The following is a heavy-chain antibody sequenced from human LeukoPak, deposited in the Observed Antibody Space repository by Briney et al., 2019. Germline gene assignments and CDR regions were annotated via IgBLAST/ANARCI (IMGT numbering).Heavy chain of an antibody. Sequence: SETLSLTCTVSGGSISSYYWSWIRQPPGKGLEWIGYIYTSGSANYNPSLKSRVTISVDTSKNQFSLKLSSVTAADTAVYYCARQGPGYSSALNWFDPWGQGTLVTVSS. CDR3: ARQGPGYSSALNWFDP. J-gene: IGHJ5*02. D-gene: IGHD6-19*01. CDR2: IYTSGSA. V-gene: IGHV4-4*09. CDR1: GGSISSYY.